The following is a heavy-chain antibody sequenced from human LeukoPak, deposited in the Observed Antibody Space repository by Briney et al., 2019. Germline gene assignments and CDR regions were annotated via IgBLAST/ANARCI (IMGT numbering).Heavy chain of an antibody. Sequence: GGSLRLSCTASGFTFNQAWMTWVRQVPGKGLDWVGRIKSKTSGGTSDYSAAVKGRFTISRDDSKNTVDLQMNRLETEDTGVYNCAIDIAEEGFGELDYWGQGILVTVSS. D-gene: IGHD3-10*01. J-gene: IGHJ4*02. CDR1: GFTFNQAW. CDR2: IKSKTSGGTS. CDR3: AIDIAEEGFGELDY. V-gene: IGHV3-15*01.